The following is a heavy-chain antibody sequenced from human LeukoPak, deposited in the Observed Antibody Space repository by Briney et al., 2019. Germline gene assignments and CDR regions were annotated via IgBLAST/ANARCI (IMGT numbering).Heavy chain of an antibody. CDR1: GFTFSNYA. CDR2: IKQDGSEK. J-gene: IGHJ3*02. Sequence: PGGSLRLSCAASGFTFSNYAMSWVRQAPGKGLEWVANIKQDGSEKYYVDSVKGRFTISRDNAKNSLYLQMNSLRAEDTAVYYCARGMIGDLYAFDIWGQGTMVTVSS. CDR3: ARGMIGDLYAFDI. D-gene: IGHD4-17*01. V-gene: IGHV3-7*01.